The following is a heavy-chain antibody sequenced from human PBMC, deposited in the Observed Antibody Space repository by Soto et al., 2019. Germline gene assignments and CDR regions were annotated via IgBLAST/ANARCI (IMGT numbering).Heavy chain of an antibody. D-gene: IGHD1-26*01. Sequence: EVQLVESGGGLVQPGGSLRLSCVASGFDFNSYSMNWVRQAAGKGLEWISYINSGSTSVFYADSVKGRFTISRDNAKNSLYLQMNSLRAEDTAVYYCTSSASPDAYWGQGTLVTVSS. J-gene: IGHJ4*02. V-gene: IGHV3-48*01. CDR1: GFDFNSYS. CDR2: INSGSTSV. CDR3: TSSASPDAY.